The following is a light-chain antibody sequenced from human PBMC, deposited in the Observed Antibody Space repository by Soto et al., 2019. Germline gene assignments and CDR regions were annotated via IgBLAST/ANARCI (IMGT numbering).Light chain of an antibody. J-gene: IGLJ2*01. V-gene: IGLV2-14*03. Sequence: QSVLPQPASVSGSPGQSITISCTGTSSDVGGFNYVSWYQHHPGKAPKLMIYDVTNRPSGVSDRFSGSKSGNTASLTISGLQAEDEAYYYCSSYASTTLLVFGGGTKVTVL. CDR1: SSDVGGFNY. CDR2: DVT. CDR3: SSYASTTLLV.